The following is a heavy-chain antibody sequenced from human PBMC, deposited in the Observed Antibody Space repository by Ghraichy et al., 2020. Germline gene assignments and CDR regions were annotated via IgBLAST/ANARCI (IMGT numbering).Heavy chain of an antibody. J-gene: IGHJ5*02. CDR2: ISSSSSYI. V-gene: IGHV3-21*01. CDR3: ARDISVAGIWWFDP. Sequence: GGSLRLSCAASGFTFSSYSMNWVRQAPGKGLEWVSSISSSSSYIYYADSVKGRFTISRDNAKNSLYLQMNSLRAEDTAVYYCARDISVAGIWWFDPWGQGTLVTVSS. CDR1: GFTFSSYS. D-gene: IGHD6-19*01.